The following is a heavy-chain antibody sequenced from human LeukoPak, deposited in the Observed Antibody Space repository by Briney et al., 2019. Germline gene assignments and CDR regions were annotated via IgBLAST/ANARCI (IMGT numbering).Heavy chain of an antibody. Sequence: PGRSLRLSCAASGFTFSSYGMHWVRQAPGKGLEWVAVISYDGSNKYYADSVKGRFTISRDNSKNTLYLQMSSLRAEDTAVYYCANDNGGGDCYFRYWGQGTLVTVSS. CDR2: ISYDGSNK. V-gene: IGHV3-30*18. CDR3: ANDNGGGDCYFRY. D-gene: IGHD2-21*02. CDR1: GFTFSSYG. J-gene: IGHJ4*02.